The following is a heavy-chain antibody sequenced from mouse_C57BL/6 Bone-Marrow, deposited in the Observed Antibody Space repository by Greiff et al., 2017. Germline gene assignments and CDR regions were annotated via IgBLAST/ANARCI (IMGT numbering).Heavy chain of an antibody. CDR1: GYNIKDDY. V-gene: IGHV14-4*01. Sequence: VQLQQSGAELVRPGASVKLSCTASGYNIKDDYMHWVKQRPEQGLEWIGWIDPENGDTEYASKFQGKATITADTSSNTAYLQLSSLTSEGTAVYYCATPFYYGSSFYRYFDVWGTGTTVTVSS. D-gene: IGHD1-1*01. CDR3: ATPFYYGSSFYRYFDV. J-gene: IGHJ1*03. CDR2: IDPENGDT.